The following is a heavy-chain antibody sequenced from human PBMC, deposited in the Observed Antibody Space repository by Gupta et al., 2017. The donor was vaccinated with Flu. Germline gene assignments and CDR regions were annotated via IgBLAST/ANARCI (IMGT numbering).Heavy chain of an antibody. CDR3: AREGAGNHVNNWFDP. CDR2: VHSSGAT. V-gene: IGHV4-59*01. J-gene: IGHJ5*02. CDR1: GGSIETYF. Sequence: VQLQESGPGPVTPSETLSVKCTVSGGSIETYFWSWVGPPPGQALEWIGFVHSSGATEYNPALKSRVAKSIDTSTKQISLKLTSVTAADTAIYYCAREGAGNHVNNWFDPWGQGTLVTVSS.